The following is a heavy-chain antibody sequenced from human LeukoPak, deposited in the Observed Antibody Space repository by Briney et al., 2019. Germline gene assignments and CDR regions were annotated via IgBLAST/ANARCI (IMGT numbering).Heavy chain of an antibody. D-gene: IGHD6-19*01. J-gene: IGHJ4*02. CDR2: ISSSGSTT. CDR3: VKGGWLDY. CDR1: GFTFRTYD. V-gene: IGHV3-48*03. Sequence: PGGSLRLSYAASGFTFRTYDMNWVRQAPGKGLEWISYISSSGSTTHYADSVKDRFTVSRDDAKSSLYLQMNSLRAEDTAVYYCVKGGWLDYWGQGSLVTVSS.